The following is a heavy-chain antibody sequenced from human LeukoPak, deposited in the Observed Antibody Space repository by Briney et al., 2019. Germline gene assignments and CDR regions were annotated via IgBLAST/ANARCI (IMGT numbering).Heavy chain of an antibody. D-gene: IGHD5-18*01. J-gene: IGHJ4*02. CDR3: ARDRWGYSYGGD. V-gene: IGHV3-7*01. Sequence: GGSLRLSCAASGFTSSNYGMHWVRQAPGKGLEWVANIKQDGSEKFYVDSVKGRFTISRDNAKYSLYLQMNSLRAEDTAVYYCARDRWGYSYGGDWGQGTLVTVSS. CDR2: IKQDGSEK. CDR1: GFTSSNYG.